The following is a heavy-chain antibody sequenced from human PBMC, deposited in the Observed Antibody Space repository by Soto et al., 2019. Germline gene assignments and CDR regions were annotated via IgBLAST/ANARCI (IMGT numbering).Heavy chain of an antibody. Sequence: SVKVSCKASGGTFSSYTISWVRQAPGQGLEWMGRIIPILGIANYAQKFQGRVTITADKSTSTAYMELSSLRSEDTAVYYCARFPRSYSGYDSTYYFDYWGQGTLVTVSS. CDR1: GGTFSSYT. CDR2: IIPILGIA. V-gene: IGHV1-69*02. D-gene: IGHD5-12*01. CDR3: ARFPRSYSGYDSTYYFDY. J-gene: IGHJ4*02.